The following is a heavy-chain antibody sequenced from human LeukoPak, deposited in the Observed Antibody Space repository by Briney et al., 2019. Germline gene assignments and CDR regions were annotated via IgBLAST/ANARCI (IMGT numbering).Heavy chain of an antibody. Sequence: GGSLRLSCAASGFTFSSYGMHWVRQAPGKGLEWVAVIWYDGSNKYYGDSVKGRFTISRDNPKNPLYLQMNSLRAEDTAVYYCARDPPMYYYDQPGSRDAFDIWGQGTMVTVSS. V-gene: IGHV3-33*01. CDR1: GFTFSSYG. CDR3: ARDPPMYYYDQPGSRDAFDI. J-gene: IGHJ3*02. D-gene: IGHD3-22*01. CDR2: IWYDGSNK.